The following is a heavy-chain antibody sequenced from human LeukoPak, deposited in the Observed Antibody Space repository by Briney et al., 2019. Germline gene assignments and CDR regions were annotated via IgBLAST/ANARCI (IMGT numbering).Heavy chain of an antibody. V-gene: IGHV3-11*01. Sequence: GGPLRLSCAASGFTFNDYYMSWIRQAPGKGLEWLSYINIGGTNTHYADSVKGRFTISRDNAKKSLYLEVNNLRAEDTAVYYCATDGAGFDTWGQGVLVTVSS. J-gene: IGHJ5*02. CDR1: GFTFNDYY. CDR2: INIGGTNT. CDR3: ATDGAGFDT.